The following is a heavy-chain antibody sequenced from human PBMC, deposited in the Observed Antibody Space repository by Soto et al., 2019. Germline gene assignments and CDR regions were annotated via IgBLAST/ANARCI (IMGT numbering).Heavy chain of an antibody. Sequence: GPGPGLSSETLSLTCTVSGGSFKSGSYSWSWIRQPPGKGLEWIGYVYHTGRTTYNPSLKSRVSISMDTSKNQFSLNLDSVTAADTAVYFCARDFAYFDSWGQGTLVTVSS. D-gene: IGHD3-3*01. J-gene: IGHJ4*02. CDR2: VYHTGRT. CDR3: ARDFAYFDS. V-gene: IGHV4-61*01. CDR1: GGSFKSGSYS.